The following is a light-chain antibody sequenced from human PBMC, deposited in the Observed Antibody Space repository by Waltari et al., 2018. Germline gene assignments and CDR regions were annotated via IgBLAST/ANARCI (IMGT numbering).Light chain of an antibody. CDR2: DVS. V-gene: IGLV2-23*02. Sequence: QSALTQPASVSGSPGQSVTISCTGASSDIGRYDIVSWYQQHPGNAPKLIICDVSKRPSGVSDRFSGSKSGDTASLTISGLQFEDEADHYCCSYAGNYIWVFGGGTGLTVL. CDR1: SSDIGRYDI. J-gene: IGLJ3*02. CDR3: CSYAGNYIWV.